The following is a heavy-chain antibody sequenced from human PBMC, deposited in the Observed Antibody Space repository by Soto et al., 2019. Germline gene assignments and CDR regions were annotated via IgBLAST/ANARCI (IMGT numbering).Heavy chain of an antibody. CDR3: ARDNGMAGSFDP. V-gene: IGHV3-48*02. CDR1: RFIFSSYS. CDR2: ISFTSSTI. J-gene: IGHJ5*02. D-gene: IGHD2-8*01. Sequence: EVQLVESGGGLVQPGGSLRLSCAASRFIFSSYSMNWVRQAPGKGLEWVSYISFTSSTIFYADSVRGRFTISRDNAKNSLYLQMNTLRDEDTAVYYCARDNGMAGSFDPWGQGTLVTVSS.